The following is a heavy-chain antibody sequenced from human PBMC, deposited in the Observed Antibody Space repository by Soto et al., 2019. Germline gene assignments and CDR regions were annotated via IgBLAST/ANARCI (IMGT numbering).Heavy chain of an antibody. D-gene: IGHD1-26*01. CDR3: AKGVSWDLFEY. J-gene: IGHJ4*02. Sequence: GGSLRLSCAASGFISSNYAMSWVRQAPGKGLEWVSGIGASDGSKYYAESVKGRFTISRDNYKNMMYLQMNSLRAEDTAIYYCAKGVSWDLFEYWGQGTVVTVSS. CDR2: IGASDGSK. CDR1: GFISSNYA. V-gene: IGHV3-23*01.